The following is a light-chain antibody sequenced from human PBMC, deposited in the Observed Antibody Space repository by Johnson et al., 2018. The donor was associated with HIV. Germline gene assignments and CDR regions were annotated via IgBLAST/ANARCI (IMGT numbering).Light chain of an antibody. Sequence: QSVLTQPPSVSAAPGQTVTIPCSGNSSNIGNNYVSWYQQLPGTAPKLLIYENNKRPSGIPDRFSGSKSGTSATLGVTGLQTGDEADYFCGTWDSSLGGVFGTGPTVTVL. CDR2: ENN. J-gene: IGLJ1*01. CDR3: GTWDSSLGGV. CDR1: SSNIGNNY. V-gene: IGLV1-51*02.